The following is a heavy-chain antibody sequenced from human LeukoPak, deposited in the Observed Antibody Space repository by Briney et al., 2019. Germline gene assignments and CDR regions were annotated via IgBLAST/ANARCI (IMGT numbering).Heavy chain of an antibody. J-gene: IGHJ3*02. V-gene: IGHV3-53*01. D-gene: IGHD1-26*01. Sequence: PGGSLRLSCAASGFTVSSNYMSWVRQAPGKGLEWVSVIYSGGSTFYADSVKGRFTISRDNSKNTLYLRMNSLRAEDTAVYYCAKGRWEVNLSDAFDIWGQGSMVTVSS. CDR3: AKGRWEVNLSDAFDI. CDR1: GFTVSSNY. CDR2: IYSGGST.